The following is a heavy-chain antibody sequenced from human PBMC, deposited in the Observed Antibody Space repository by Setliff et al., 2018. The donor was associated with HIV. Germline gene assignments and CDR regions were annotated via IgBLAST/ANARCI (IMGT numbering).Heavy chain of an antibody. D-gene: IGHD2-8*01. CDR2: LIPIVDIT. CDR3: AKGPNFEDAFDI. Sequence: SVKVSCKASGYTFTDYYMHWVRQAPGQGLEWMGGLIPIVDITKSTQKFRDRVTFTADESTKTAQMELSGLTFEDTAVYYCAKGPNFEDAFDIWGQGTVVTVSS. V-gene: IGHV1-69*10. J-gene: IGHJ3*02. CDR1: GYTFTDYY.